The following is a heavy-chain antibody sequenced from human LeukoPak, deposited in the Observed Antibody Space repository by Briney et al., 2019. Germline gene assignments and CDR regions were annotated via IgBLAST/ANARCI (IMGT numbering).Heavy chain of an antibody. V-gene: IGHV3-21*01. D-gene: IGHD3-22*01. CDR2: ISSSSSYI. CDR3: ARVTPNYYDSSGYYLFDP. J-gene: IGHJ5*02. CDR1: GFTFSSYS. Sequence: GESLRLSCAASGFTFSSYSMNWVRQAPGKGLEWVSSISSSSSYIYYADSVKGRFTISRDNAKNSLYLQMNSLRAEDTAVYYCARVTPNYYDSSGYYLFDPWGQGTLVTVSS.